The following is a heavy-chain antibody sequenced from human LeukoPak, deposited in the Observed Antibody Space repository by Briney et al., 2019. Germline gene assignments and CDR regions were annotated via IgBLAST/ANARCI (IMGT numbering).Heavy chain of an antibody. V-gene: IGHV3-33*01. CDR3: AGDGFESSGYDWENYYYGMDV. CDR1: GFTFSSYG. Sequence: GRSLRLSCAASGFTFSSYGMHWVRQAPGKGLEWVAVIWYDGSNKYYADSVKGRFTISRDNSKNTLYLQMNSLRAEDTAVYYCAGDGFESSGYDWENYYYGMDVWGKGTTVTVSS. J-gene: IGHJ6*04. D-gene: IGHD5-12*01. CDR2: IWYDGSNK.